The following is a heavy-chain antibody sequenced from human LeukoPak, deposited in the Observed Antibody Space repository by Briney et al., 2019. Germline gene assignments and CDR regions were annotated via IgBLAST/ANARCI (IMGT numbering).Heavy chain of an antibody. D-gene: IGHD6-6*01. J-gene: IGHJ6*02. Sequence: GGSLRLSCAASGFTFSSYGMHWVRQGPGKGLEWVAVMSYDGSNKYYADSVKGRFTISRDNSKNTLYLQMNSLRAEDTAVYYCANTLSSSTAYGMDVWGQGTTVTVSS. CDR2: MSYDGSNK. CDR1: GFTFSSYG. V-gene: IGHV3-30*18. CDR3: ANTLSSSTAYGMDV.